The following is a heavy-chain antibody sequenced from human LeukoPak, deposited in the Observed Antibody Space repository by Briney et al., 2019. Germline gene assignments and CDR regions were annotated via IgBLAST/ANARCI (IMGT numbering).Heavy chain of an antibody. J-gene: IGHJ4*02. CDR1: GDSVSSNSAD. CDR2: TYCRTKWYS. D-gene: IGHD5-24*01. CDR3: AREVSGRWSDY. V-gene: IGHV6-1*01. Sequence: SQTLSLTCAISGDSVSSNSADWDWITQSPSRDLEWLVRTYCRTKWYSDYAESGKSRITINPNNTKNQYSLQLSSVTPDDTALYYCAREVSGRWSDYWGQGTLVTVSS.